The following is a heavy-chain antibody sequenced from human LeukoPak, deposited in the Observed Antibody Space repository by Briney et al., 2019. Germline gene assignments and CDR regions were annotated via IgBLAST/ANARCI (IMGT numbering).Heavy chain of an antibody. V-gene: IGHV4-39*01. Sequence: SETLSLTCTVSGGSISSSSYYWGWIRQPPGKGLEWIGSIYYSGSTYYNPSLKRRVTISVDTSKNQFSLKLSSVTAADTAVYYCARVAGDFDYWGQGTLVTVSS. CDR1: GGSISSSSYY. CDR2: IYYSGST. CDR3: ARVAGDFDY. J-gene: IGHJ4*02.